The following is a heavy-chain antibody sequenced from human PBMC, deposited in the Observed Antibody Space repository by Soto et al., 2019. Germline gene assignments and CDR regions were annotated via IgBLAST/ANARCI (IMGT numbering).Heavy chain of an antibody. Sequence: QVQLVQSGAEVKTPGASVKASCKASGYTFTDYDINWVRQAPGQGLEWVGRMNPSSGKTDYAQNFQARVTMTRDTSISTAYLELSNLGYEDTAVFYCSTWGRDGWYTGFFWGQGTLVTVAS. V-gene: IGHV1-8*01. CDR3: STWGRDGWYTGFF. CDR2: MNPSSGKT. CDR1: GYTFTDYD. D-gene: IGHD6-19*01. J-gene: IGHJ4*02.